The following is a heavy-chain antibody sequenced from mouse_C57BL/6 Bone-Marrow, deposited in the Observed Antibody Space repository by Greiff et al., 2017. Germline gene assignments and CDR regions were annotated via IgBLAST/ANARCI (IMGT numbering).Heavy chain of an antibody. CDR3: TRSGMTNWYFGV. CDR2: ISYSGST. Sequence: EVMLVESGPGLAKPSQTLSLTCSVPGYSITSDYWNWIRKVPGNKLEYMGYISYSGSTYYNPSLTSRISITRYTSKNQYYLQLNAVTTEDTATYYLTRSGMTNWYFGVWGTGTTVTVSS. J-gene: IGHJ1*03. V-gene: IGHV3-8*01. CDR1: GYSITSDY. D-gene: IGHD2-13*01.